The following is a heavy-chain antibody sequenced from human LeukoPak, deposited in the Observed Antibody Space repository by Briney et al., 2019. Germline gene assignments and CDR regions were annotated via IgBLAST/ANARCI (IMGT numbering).Heavy chain of an antibody. Sequence: PGGSLRLSCAASGFTFSSYGMHWVRQAPGKGLEWVAFIRYDGSNKYYADSVKGRFTISRDNSKNTLYLQMNSLRAEDTAVYYCAKVRGYGSSKTRYYFDYWGKGNLVSVSS. CDR3: AKVRGYGSSKTRYYFDY. V-gene: IGHV3-30*02. CDR1: GFTFSSYG. J-gene: IGHJ4*02. CDR2: IRYDGSNK. D-gene: IGHD6-6*01.